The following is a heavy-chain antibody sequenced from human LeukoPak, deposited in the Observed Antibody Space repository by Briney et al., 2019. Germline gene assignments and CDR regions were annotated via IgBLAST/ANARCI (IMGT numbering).Heavy chain of an antibody. CDR2: ISSSSSTI. V-gene: IGHV3-48*04. D-gene: IGHD1-7*01. CDR3: AREIRRELMDYYYGMDA. CDR1: GFTFSYYS. Sequence: GGSLRLSCAASGFTFSYYSMNWVRQAPGKGLEWVSYISSSSSTIYYADSVKGRFTISRDNAKNSLYLQMNSLRAEDTAVYYCAREIRRELMDYYYGMDAWGQGTTVTVSS. J-gene: IGHJ6*02.